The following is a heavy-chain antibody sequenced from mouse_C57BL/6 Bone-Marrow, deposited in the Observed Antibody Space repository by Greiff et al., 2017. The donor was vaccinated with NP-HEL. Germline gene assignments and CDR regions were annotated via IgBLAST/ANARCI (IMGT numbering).Heavy chain of an antibody. Sequence: EVQGVESGGDLVKPGGSLKLSCAASGFTFSSYGMSWVRQTPDKRLEWVATISSGGSYTYYPDSVKGRFTISRDNAKNTLYLQMSSLKSEDTAMYYCARTRPRDYWGQGTSVTVSS. V-gene: IGHV5-6*01. CDR3: ARTRPRDY. CDR2: ISSGGSYT. CDR1: GFTFSSYG. J-gene: IGHJ4*01.